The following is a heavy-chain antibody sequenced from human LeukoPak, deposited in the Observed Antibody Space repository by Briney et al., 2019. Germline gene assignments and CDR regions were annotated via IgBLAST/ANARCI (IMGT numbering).Heavy chain of an antibody. D-gene: IGHD1-26*01. J-gene: IGHJ4*02. CDR2: ISYDGSNK. CDR1: GFTFSSYG. V-gene: IGHV3-30*18. Sequence: PGGSLRLSCAASGFTFSSYGMHWVRQAPGKGLEWVAVISYDGSNKYYADSVKGRFTISRGNSKDTLYLQMNSLRAEDTAVYYCAKGSSYYPFDYWGQGTLVTVSS. CDR3: AKGSSYYPFDY.